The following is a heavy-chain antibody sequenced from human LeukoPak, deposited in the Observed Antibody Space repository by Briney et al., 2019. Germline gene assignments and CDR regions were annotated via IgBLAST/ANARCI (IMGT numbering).Heavy chain of an antibody. CDR1: GFTFGDYA. V-gene: IGHV3-49*03. D-gene: IGHD6-19*01. CDR3: TASSGWYYFDY. CDR2: IRSKAYGGTT. Sequence: PGGSLRLSCTASGFTFGDYAMSWFRQAPGTGLEWVGFIRSKAYGGTTEYAASVKGRFTISRDDSKSIAYLQMNSLKTEDTAVYYCTASSGWYYFDYWGQGTLVTVSS. J-gene: IGHJ4*02.